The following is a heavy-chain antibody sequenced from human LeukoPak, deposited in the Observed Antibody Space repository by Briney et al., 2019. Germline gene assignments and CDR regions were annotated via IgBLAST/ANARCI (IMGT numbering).Heavy chain of an antibody. Sequence: ASVKVSCKASGYTFTSYAMHWVRQAPGQRLEWMGWSNAGNGNTKYSQEFQGRVTITRDTSASTAYMELSSLRSEDMAVYYCAREAYYDSIGNYYYYYGMDVWGQGTTVTVSS. CDR1: GYTFTSYA. CDR2: SNAGNGNT. D-gene: IGHD3-22*01. CDR3: AREAYYDSIGNYYYYYGMDV. J-gene: IGHJ6*02. V-gene: IGHV1-3*02.